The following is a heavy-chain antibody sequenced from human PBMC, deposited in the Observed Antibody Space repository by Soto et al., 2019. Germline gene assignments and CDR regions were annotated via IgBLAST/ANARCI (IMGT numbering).Heavy chain of an antibody. D-gene: IGHD3-3*01. CDR2: IIPIFGTA. CDR3: ARVAGTIFGVVTLKGSWFDP. V-gene: IGHV1-69*06. Sequence: GASVKVSCKASGGTFSSYAISWVRQAPGQGLEWMGGIIPIFGTANYAQKFQGRVTITADKSTSTAYMELSSLRSEDTAVYYCARVAGTIFGVVTLKGSWFDPWGQGTLVTVSS. CDR1: GGTFSSYA. J-gene: IGHJ5*02.